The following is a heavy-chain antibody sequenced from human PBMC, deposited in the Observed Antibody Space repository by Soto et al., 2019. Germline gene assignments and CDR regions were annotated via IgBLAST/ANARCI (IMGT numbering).Heavy chain of an antibody. CDR3: TSRFAFGGVIAHDY. CDR2: IRSKANSYAT. D-gene: IGHD3-16*02. CDR1: GFTFSGSA. V-gene: IGHV3-73*01. Sequence: GGSLRLSCAASGFTFSGSAMHWVRQASGKGLEWVGRIRSKANSYATAYAASVKGRFTISRDDSKNTAYPQMNSLKTEDTAVYYCTSRFAFGGVIAHDYWGQGTLVTVSS. J-gene: IGHJ4*02.